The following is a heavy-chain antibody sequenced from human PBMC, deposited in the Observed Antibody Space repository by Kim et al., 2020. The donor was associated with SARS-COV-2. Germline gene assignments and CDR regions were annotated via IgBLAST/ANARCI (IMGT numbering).Heavy chain of an antibody. D-gene: IGHD2-15*01. Sequence: SRVTISVDTSKNQFSLKLSPVTAADTAVYYCARGVTWHCSGVSCSSLDYWGQGTLVTVSS. V-gene: IGHV4-34*01. CDR3: ARGVTWHCSGVSCSSLDY. J-gene: IGHJ4*02.